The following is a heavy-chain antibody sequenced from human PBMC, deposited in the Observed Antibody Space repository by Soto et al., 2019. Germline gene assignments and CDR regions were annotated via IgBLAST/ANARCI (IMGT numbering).Heavy chain of an antibody. CDR3: ARDFNYGSGDY. V-gene: IGHV1-3*05. Sequence: QVQLVQSGAEEKKPGASVKVSCKASGYTFISYAMYWVRQAPGQRLEWMGWINAGNGNTKYSQKFQGRVTITRDTSASRAYMELRSLRPEDTAVYYCARDFNYGSGDYWGQGTLVTVSS. J-gene: IGHJ4*02. CDR2: INAGNGNT. D-gene: IGHD3-10*01. CDR1: GYTFISYA.